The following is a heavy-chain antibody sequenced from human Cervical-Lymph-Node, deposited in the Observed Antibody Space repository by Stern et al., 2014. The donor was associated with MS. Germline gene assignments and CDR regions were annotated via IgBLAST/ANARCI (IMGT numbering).Heavy chain of an antibody. CDR1: GGTFSSYA. D-gene: IGHD3-16*01. CDR2: IIPIFGTA. Sequence: VQLVESGAEVKKPGSSVKGSCKASGGTFSSYALNWVRQAPGQGPEWMGGIIPIFGTANYAQKFQGRVTITADESTSTAYMELSSLRSEDTAVYYCARDSRHYDASYYFDSWGQGTLVTVSS. J-gene: IGHJ4*02. CDR3: ARDSRHYDASYYFDS. V-gene: IGHV1-69*01.